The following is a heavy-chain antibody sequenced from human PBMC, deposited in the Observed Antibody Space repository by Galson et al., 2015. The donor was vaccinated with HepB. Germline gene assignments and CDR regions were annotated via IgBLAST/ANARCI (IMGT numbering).Heavy chain of an antibody. CDR3: VKEPHCSGGTCYGIDY. Sequence: SLRLSCATSGFTLCDYPLHWVRKAPGEGLEYVSAISTNGGSTYYADSVKGRFTISRDNSKNTVYLQMSSLRAEDTAVYYCVKEPHCSGGTCYGIDYWGQGILVTVSS. CDR1: GFTLCDYP. D-gene: IGHD2-15*01. CDR2: ISTNGGST. J-gene: IGHJ4*02. V-gene: IGHV3-64D*06.